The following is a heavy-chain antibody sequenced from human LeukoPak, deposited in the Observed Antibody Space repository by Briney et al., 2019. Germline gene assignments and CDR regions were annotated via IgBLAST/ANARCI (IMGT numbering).Heavy chain of an antibody. Sequence: GGPLRLSCAASGFTFSSYGMHWARHAPGKGLEWVAVIWYDGSNKYYADSVKGRFTISRDNSKNTLYLQMNSLRAEDTAVYYCARELRENWFDPWGQGTLVTVSS. CDR3: ARELRENWFDP. CDR1: GFTFSSYG. V-gene: IGHV3-33*01. J-gene: IGHJ5*02. CDR2: IWYDGSNK.